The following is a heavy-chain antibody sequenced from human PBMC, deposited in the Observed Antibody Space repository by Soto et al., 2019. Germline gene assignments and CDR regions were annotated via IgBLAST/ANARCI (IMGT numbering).Heavy chain of an antibody. J-gene: IGHJ6*02. CDR1: GVTFGDYA. V-gene: IGHV3-9*01. Sequence: HSCTASGVTFGDYAMHWVRQAPVKGLERDSGISWNSGSIGYADSVKCRFTISRDNAKNSLYLQMNRLRAEDTALYYCAKDLRRGYRGYGSCYYYCTVVWDQG. CDR3: AKDLRRGYRGYGSCYYYCTVV. D-gene: IGHD5-12*01. CDR2: ISWNSGSI.